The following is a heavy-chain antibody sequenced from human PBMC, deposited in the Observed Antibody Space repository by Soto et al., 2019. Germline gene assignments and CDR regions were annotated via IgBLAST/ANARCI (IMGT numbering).Heavy chain of an antibody. V-gene: IGHV1-69*02. D-gene: IGHD5-12*01. J-gene: IGHJ6*02. CDR1: GGTFSSYT. CDR2: IIPILGIA. CDR3: AGQVDMSHYYCGMDV. Sequence: QVQLVQSGAEVKKPGSSVKVSCKASGGTFSSYTISWVRQAPGQGLEWMGRIIPILGIANYAQKFQGRVTIXXDXSXXTAYMELSSLRSEDTAVYYCAGQVDMSHYYCGMDVWGQGTTVTVSS.